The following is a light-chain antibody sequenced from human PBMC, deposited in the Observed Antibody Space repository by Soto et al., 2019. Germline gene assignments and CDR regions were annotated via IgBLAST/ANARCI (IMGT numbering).Light chain of an antibody. CDR1: QSVSSN. Sequence: EIVMTQSPATLSVSPGERATLSCRASQSVSSNLAWYQQKPGQAPRLLIYGASTRATGIPARFSGSGSGTDFTLTISSLQSEDFAVYYCQQYDNWPPVTFGQGTKLEIK. V-gene: IGKV3-15*01. CDR2: GAS. CDR3: QQYDNWPPVT. J-gene: IGKJ2*01.